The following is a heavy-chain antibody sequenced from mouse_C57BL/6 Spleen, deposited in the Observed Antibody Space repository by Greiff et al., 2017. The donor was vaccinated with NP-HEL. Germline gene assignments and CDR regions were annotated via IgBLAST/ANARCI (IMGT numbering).Heavy chain of an antibody. J-gene: IGHJ2*01. CDR2: LSSGSSTI. D-gene: IGHD4-1*01. V-gene: IGHV5-17*01. Sequence: EVKLVESGGGLVKPGGSLKLSCAASGFTFSDYGMHWVRQAPEKGLEWVAYLSSGSSTIYYADTVKGRFTISRDNAKNTLFLQMTSLRSEDTAMYYCARNWVYYFDDWGQGTTLTVSS. CDR3: ARNWVYYFDD. CDR1: GFTFSDYG.